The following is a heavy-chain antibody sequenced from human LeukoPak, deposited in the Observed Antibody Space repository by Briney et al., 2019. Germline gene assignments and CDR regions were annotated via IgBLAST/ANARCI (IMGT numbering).Heavy chain of an antibody. CDR2: IWYDGSKK. J-gene: IGHJ4*02. CDR3: ARHYCTTSSCYTFFL. V-gene: IGHV3-33*01. Sequence: TGGSLRLSCAASGFTFSSYDMHWVRQTPGKGLEWVAVIWYDGSKKYYGDSVKGRFTISRDNSMNSLYLQMGSLSAEDTAVYYCARHYCTTSSCYTFFLWGQGTLVTVSS. D-gene: IGHD2-2*02. CDR1: GFTFSSYD.